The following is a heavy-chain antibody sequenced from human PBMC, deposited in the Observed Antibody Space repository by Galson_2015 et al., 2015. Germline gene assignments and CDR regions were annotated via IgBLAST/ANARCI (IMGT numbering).Heavy chain of an antibody. J-gene: IGHJ6*02. CDR2: IKQDGSEK. CDR1: GFTFSSYW. CDR3: ARDRLTTNYLGVYYYGMDV. D-gene: IGHD2/OR15-2a*01. V-gene: IGHV3-7*03. Sequence: SLRLSCAASGFTFSSYWMSWVRQAPGKGLEWVANIKQDGSEKYYVDSVKGRFTIYRDNAKNSLYLQMHSLRAEDTAVFFCARDRLTTNYLGVYYYGMDVWGQGSTVTVSS.